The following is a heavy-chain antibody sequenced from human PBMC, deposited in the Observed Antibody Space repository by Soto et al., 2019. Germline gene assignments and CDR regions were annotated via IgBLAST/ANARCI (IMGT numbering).Heavy chain of an antibody. J-gene: IGHJ4*02. CDR1: VCTFSSYA. Sequence: SVKVSCKAPVCTFSSYAISWVRQASGQGLEWMGGIIPIFGTANYAQKFQGRVTITADESTSTAYMELSSLRSEDTAVYYCARAVAVPADFDYWGQGTLVTVSS. CDR2: IIPIFGTA. D-gene: IGHD6-19*01. V-gene: IGHV1-69*13. CDR3: ARAVAVPADFDY.